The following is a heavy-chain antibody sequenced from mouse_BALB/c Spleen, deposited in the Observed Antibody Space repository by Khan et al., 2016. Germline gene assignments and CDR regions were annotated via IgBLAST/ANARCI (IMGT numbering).Heavy chain of an antibody. CDR2: ISDGGSYT. J-gene: IGHJ3*01. CDR1: GFTFSDYY. Sequence: EVELVESGGGLVKPGGSLKLSCAASGFTFSDYYMYWVRQTPEKRLEWVATISDGGSYTYYPDSVKGRFTISRDKAKNNLYLQLSSLKSEDTAMYSCARKGVRRGFAYWGQGTLVTVSA. V-gene: IGHV5-4*02. D-gene: IGHD2-14*01. CDR3: ARKGVRRGFAY.